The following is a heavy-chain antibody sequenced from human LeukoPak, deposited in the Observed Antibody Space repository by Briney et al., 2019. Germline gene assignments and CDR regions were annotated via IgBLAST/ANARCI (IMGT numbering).Heavy chain of an antibody. V-gene: IGHV3-23*01. CDR1: GFTFSSYA. Sequence: QAGGSLRLSCAASGFTFSSYAMSWVRQAPGKGLEWVSAISGSGGSTYYADSVKGRFTISRDNSKNTLYLHMNSLRAEDTAVYYCAKGGRDDYVWGSYRPHAGYYFDYWGQGTLVTVSS. CDR3: AKGGRDDYVWGSYRPHAGYYFDY. CDR2: ISGSGGST. J-gene: IGHJ4*02. D-gene: IGHD3-16*02.